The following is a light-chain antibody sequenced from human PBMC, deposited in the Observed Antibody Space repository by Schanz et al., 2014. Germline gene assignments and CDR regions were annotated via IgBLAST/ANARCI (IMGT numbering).Light chain of an antibody. Sequence: QSALTQPASVSGSPGQSITISCTGTSSDLGGYNYVSWYQQYPGKAPKLIIYDVSNRPSGVSNRFSGSKSGNTASLTISGLQAEDEADYYCSSYAGSNTLVFGGGTKLTVL. CDR2: DVS. CDR3: SSYAGSNTLV. CDR1: SSDLGGYNY. J-gene: IGLJ2*01. V-gene: IGLV2-14*01.